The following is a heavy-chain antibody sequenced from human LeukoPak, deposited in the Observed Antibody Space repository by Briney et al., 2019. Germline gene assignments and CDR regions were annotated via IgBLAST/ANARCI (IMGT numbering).Heavy chain of an antibody. V-gene: IGHV3-48*03. Sequence: AGGSLRLSCAASGFTFSSYEMNWVRQAPGKGLDWVSYISTSGSTIYYADSVKGRFTISRDNAKKSLYLQMNSLRAEDTAVYYCASKYSSSWDGDYWGQGTLVTVSS. D-gene: IGHD6-13*01. J-gene: IGHJ4*02. CDR1: GFTFSSYE. CDR2: ISTSGSTI. CDR3: ASKYSSSWDGDY.